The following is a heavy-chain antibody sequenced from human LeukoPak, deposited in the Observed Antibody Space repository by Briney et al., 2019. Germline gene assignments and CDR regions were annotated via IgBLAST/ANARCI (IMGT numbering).Heavy chain of an antibody. CDR2: ISSSSSYI. CDR1: GFTFSSYS. V-gene: IGHV3-21*01. Sequence: PGGSLRLSCAASGFTFSSYSMNWVRQAPGKGLEWVSSISSSSSYIYYADSVKGRFTISRDNAKNSLYLQMNSLRAEDTAVYYCARDLYDSSGYSSPIDHWGQGTLVTVSS. D-gene: IGHD3-22*01. J-gene: IGHJ4*02. CDR3: ARDLYDSSGYSSPIDH.